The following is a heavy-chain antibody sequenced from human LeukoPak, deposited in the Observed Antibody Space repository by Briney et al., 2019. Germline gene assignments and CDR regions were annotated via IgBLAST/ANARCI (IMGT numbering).Heavy chain of an antibody. Sequence: GASVKVSCKASGYTFTSYDINWVRQATGQGLEWMGWMKPNSGNTGYTQKFQSRVTMTRNTSISTAYRELSSLRSEDTAVYYCARGVTHSRGVRGVIPSTGYWGQGTLVTVSS. CDR1: GYTFTSYD. J-gene: IGHJ4*02. CDR2: MKPNSGNT. V-gene: IGHV1-8*01. CDR3: ARGVTHSRGVRGVIPSTGY. D-gene: IGHD3-10*01.